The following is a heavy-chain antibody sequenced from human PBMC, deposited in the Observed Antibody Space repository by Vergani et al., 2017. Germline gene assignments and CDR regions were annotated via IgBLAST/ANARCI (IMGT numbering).Heavy chain of an antibody. D-gene: IGHD6-19*01. CDR3: ARGSSSGWYCFYD. V-gene: IGHV3-48*02. CDR1: GFTFSSYS. CDR2: ISSSSSTI. J-gene: IGHJ4*02. Sequence: EVQLVESGGGLVQPGGSLRLSCAASGFTFSSYSMNWVRQAPGKGLEWVSYISSSSSTIYYAASVKGRFTISRDNAKNSLYLQMNSLRDEDTAVYYCARGSSSGWYCFYDWGRGTLVTVSS.